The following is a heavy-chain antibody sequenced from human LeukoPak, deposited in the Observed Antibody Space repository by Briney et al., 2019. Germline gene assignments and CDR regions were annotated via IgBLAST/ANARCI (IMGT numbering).Heavy chain of an antibody. CDR1: GGSISSSSYY. J-gene: IGHJ5*02. CDR2: IYYSGST. Sequence: PLETLSLTCTVSGGSISSSSYYWGWIRQPPGKGLEWIGSIYYSGSTYYNPSLKSRVTISVDTSKTQFSLKLTSVTAADTAVYYCARVSGIAAAGTDPYNWFDPWGQGTLVTVSS. D-gene: IGHD6-13*01. CDR3: ARVSGIAAAGTDPYNWFDP. V-gene: IGHV4-39*01.